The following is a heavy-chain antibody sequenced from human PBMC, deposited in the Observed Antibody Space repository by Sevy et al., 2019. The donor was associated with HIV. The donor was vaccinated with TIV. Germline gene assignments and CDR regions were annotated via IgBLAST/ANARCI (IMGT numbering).Heavy chain of an antibody. CDR1: GFTFSSYA. J-gene: IGHJ4*02. CDR2: ISYDGSNK. Sequence: GGSLRLSCAASGFTFSSYAMHWVRQAPGKGLEWVAVISYDGSNKYYADSVKGRFTISRDNSKNTLYLQMNSLRAEDTAVYYCARDPGLIRPTLDYWGQGTLVTVSS. V-gene: IGHV3-30-3*01. CDR3: ARDPGLIRPTLDY. D-gene: IGHD2-15*01.